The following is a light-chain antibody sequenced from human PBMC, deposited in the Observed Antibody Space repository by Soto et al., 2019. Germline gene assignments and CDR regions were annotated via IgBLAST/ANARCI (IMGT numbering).Light chain of an antibody. J-gene: IGLJ1*01. Sequence: QSALSQPPSAAGSPGQSVTLSCPGNSSDVGGYKYVSWYQQHPGKAPKIIIYEINIRSSGVPDRFWGSKSGNTASLTISGLQAEDEAEYYCCSYAGTYYVFGTGTNLTVL. CDR2: EIN. CDR3: CSYAGTYYV. V-gene: IGLV2-8*01. CDR1: SSDVGGYKY.